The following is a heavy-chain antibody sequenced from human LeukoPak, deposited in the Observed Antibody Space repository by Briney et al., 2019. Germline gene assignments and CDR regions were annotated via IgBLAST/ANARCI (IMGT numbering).Heavy chain of an antibody. V-gene: IGHV3-21*06. J-gene: IGHJ6*02. CDR1: TFIFGSYS. Sequence: GGSLILSCVGSTFIFGSYSMNWVRQAPGKGLEWVSYISETSSHRYYADSVKGRFTISRDNAQNSLYLQMNSLSAEDTGIYYCARDRATKDRIGGMDVWGQGTTVIVSS. D-gene: IGHD2-15*01. CDR3: ARDRATKDRIGGMDV. CDR2: ISETSSHR.